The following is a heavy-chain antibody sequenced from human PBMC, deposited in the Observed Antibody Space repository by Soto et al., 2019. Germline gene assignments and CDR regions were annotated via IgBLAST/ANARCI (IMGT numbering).Heavy chain of an antibody. CDR3: ASRHSSPYFDY. CDR2: IYYRGST. CDR1: GGSISSGDYY. V-gene: IGHV4-30-4*01. Sequence: QVQLQESGPGLVKPSQTLSLTCTVSGGSISSGDYYWSWIRQPPGKGLEWIGSIYYRGSTYYNPSLRSRVTISVDTSKNQFSLNLNSVTAADTAVYYCASRHSSPYFDYWGQGTLVTVSS. D-gene: IGHD6-13*01. J-gene: IGHJ4*02.